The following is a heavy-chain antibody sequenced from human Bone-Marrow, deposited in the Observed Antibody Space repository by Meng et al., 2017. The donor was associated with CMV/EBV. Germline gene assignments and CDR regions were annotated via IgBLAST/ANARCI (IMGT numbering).Heavy chain of an antibody. Sequence: SETLSLTCTVSGGSISSYYWSWIRQPPGKGLEWIGYIFYTGGTNYNPSLKSRVTISVDTSKKQFSLKLTSVTAADTAVYYCARVPRYCSSASCYSFDYWGQGTLVTVSS. CDR3: ARVPRYCSSASCYSFDY. CDR2: IFYTGGT. J-gene: IGHJ4*02. V-gene: IGHV4-59*01. CDR1: GGSISSYY. D-gene: IGHD2-2*01.